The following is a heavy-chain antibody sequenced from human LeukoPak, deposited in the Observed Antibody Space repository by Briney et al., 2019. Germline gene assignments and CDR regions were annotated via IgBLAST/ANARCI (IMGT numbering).Heavy chain of an antibody. CDR3: ARDNSPSQQQLAAFDP. D-gene: IGHD6-13*01. V-gene: IGHV7-4-1*02. Sequence: ASVKVSCNASGYTFTSYAMNWVRQAPGQGLEWMGWINTNTGNPTYAQGFTGRFVFSLDTSVSTAYLQISSLKAEDTAVYYCARDNSPSQQQLAAFDPWGQGTLVTVPS. J-gene: IGHJ5*02. CDR1: GYTFTSYA. CDR2: INTNTGNP.